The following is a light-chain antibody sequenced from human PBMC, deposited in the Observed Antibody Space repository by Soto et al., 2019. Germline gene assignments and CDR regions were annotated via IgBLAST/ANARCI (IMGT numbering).Light chain of an antibody. Sequence: ENVLTQSPGTLSLSPGERATLSCRASQTVTNSHLAWYQHKPGQAPRLHIYDAVTRATGIPDRFTGSGFGTDFTLTISRLEPEDFAVYYCQLYGTSPKTFGQGTKVDIK. J-gene: IGKJ1*01. V-gene: IGKV3-20*01. CDR3: QLYGTSPKT. CDR2: DAV. CDR1: QTVTNSH.